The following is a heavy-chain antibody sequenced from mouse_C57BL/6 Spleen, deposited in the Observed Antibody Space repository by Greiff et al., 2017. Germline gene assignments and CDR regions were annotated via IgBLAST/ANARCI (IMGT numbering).Heavy chain of an antibody. J-gene: IGHJ4*01. Sequence: SGAELVKPGASVKISCKASGYAFSSYWLNWVKQRPGKGLEWIGQIYPGDGDTNYNGKFKGKATLTADKYSSTAYMQLSSLTSEDSAVYFCARADYYAMDYWGQGTSVTVAS. CDR3: ARADYYAMDY. V-gene: IGHV1-80*01. CDR2: IYPGDGDT. CDR1: GYAFSSYW.